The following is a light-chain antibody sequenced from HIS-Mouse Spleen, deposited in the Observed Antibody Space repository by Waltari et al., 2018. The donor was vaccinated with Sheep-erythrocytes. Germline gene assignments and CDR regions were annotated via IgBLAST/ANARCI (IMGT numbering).Light chain of an antibody. CDR3: CSYAGSYNHV. J-gene: IGLJ1*01. CDR2: DVS. CDR1: SSDVGGYHY. V-gene: IGLV2-11*01. Sequence: QSALTQPRSVSGSPGQSGTIPCTGTSSDVGGYHYVSWYQQHPGKAPKLMIYDVSKRPSGVPDRFSGSKSGNTASLTISGLQAEDEADYYCCSYAGSYNHVFATGTKVTVL.